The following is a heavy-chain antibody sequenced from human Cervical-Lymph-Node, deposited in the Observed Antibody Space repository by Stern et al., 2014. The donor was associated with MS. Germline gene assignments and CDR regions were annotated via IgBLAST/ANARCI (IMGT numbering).Heavy chain of an antibody. CDR3: ASSVGELTPEAV. J-gene: IGHJ6*02. V-gene: IGHV1-69*01. CDR2: IIPMLGTA. CDR1: GGTFSSYA. D-gene: IGHD3-10*01. Sequence: VQLVESGAEVKKPGSSVRVSCKASGGTFSSYAISWVRQAPGQGLEWMGGIIPMLGTANYAKEFKGRVKLTADDSTTTAYMEVSSLRSEDTAVYYCASSVGELTPEAVWGQGTTVTVFS.